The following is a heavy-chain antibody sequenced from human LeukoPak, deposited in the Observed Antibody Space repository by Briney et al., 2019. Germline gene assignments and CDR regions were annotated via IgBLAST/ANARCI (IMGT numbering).Heavy chain of an antibody. CDR1: GGSISSSSYY. D-gene: IGHD3-22*01. J-gene: IGHJ1*01. V-gene: IGHV4-39*01. Sequence: SETLSLTCTVSGGSISSSSYYWGWIRQPPGKGLEWIGTIYYSGRTYYSPSLKSRVTMSVDPSNNQFSLNLRSVTAADTALYYCARRRYYDGSGYLEWGQGTLLSVSS. CDR2: IYYSGRT. CDR3: ARRRYYDGSGYLE.